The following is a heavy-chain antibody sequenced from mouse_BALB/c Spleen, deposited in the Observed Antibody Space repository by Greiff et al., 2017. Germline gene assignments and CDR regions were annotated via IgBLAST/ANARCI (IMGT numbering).Heavy chain of an antibody. J-gene: IGHJ3*01. CDR3: AILWSWFAY. CDR2: ISYSGST. V-gene: IGHV3-2*02. CDR1: GYSITSDYA. Sequence: EVKLQESGPGLVKPSQSLSLTCTVTGYSITSDYAWNWIRQFPGNKLEWMGYISYSGSTSYNPSLKSRISITRDTSKNQFFLQLNSVTTEDTATYYCAILWSWFAYWGQGTLVTVSA. D-gene: IGHD1-1*02.